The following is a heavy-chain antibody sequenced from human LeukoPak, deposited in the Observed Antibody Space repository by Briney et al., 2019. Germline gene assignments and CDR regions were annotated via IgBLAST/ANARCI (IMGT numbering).Heavy chain of an antibody. D-gene: IGHD3-22*01. CDR1: GFTFTSYG. J-gene: IGHJ6*03. CDR3: ASDTSGYYSYYYYMDV. CDR2: IRYDGTNK. V-gene: IGHV3-30*02. Sequence: GGSLRLSCAASGFTFTSYGMHWVRQAPGKGLEWVAFIRYDGTNKYYADSVKGRFTISRDNSKNTLYLQMNSLRAEDTAVYYCASDTSGYYSYYYYMDVWGKGTTVTISS.